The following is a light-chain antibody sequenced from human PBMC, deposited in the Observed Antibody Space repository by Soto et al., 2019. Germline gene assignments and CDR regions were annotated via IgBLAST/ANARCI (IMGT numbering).Light chain of an antibody. CDR1: QSVSSY. CDR3: QQRSNWPLPIT. J-gene: IGKJ5*01. CDR2: DAS. Sequence: EIVLTQSPATLSLSPGERATLSCRASQSVSSYLAWYQQKPGQAPRLLIYDASNRATGIPARFSGSGSGTDFTLTISSLEPDDFAVYYCQQRSNWPLPITFGQGTRLEIK. V-gene: IGKV3-11*01.